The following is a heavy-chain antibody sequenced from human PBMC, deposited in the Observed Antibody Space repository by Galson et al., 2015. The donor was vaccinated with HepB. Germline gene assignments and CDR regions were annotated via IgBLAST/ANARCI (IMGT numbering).Heavy chain of an antibody. D-gene: IGHD6-13*01. J-gene: IGHJ6*03. V-gene: IGHV1-2*02. CDR2: INPNSGGT. CDR1: GYTFTGYY. CDR3: ARDLRSDSSSSYYYYYMDV. Sequence: SVKVSCKASGYTFTGYYMHWVRQAPGQGLEWMGWINPNSGGTNYAQKFQGRVTMTRDTPISTAYMELSRLRSDDTAVYYCARDLRSDSSSSYYYYYMDVWGKGTTVTVSS.